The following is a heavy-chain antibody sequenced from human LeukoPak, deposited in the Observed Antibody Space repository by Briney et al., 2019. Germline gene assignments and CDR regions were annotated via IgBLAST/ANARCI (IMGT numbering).Heavy chain of an antibody. D-gene: IGHD6-19*01. CDR1: RFTFSTYW. J-gene: IGHJ6*03. CDR3: AGWDYYYMDV. CDR2: INAGGTST. Sequence: GGSLRLSCAASRFTFSTYWMHWVRQAPGKGLVWVSRINAGGTSTTYADSVKGRFTISRDNAKKFLYLQMNSLRAEDTAVYYCAGWDYYYMDVWGKGTTVTVSS. V-gene: IGHV3-74*01.